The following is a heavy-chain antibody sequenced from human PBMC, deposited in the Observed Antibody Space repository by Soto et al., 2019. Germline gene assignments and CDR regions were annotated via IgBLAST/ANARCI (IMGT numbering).Heavy chain of an antibody. V-gene: IGHV3-33*01. CDR3: AIRQTSPPTRGAASARGGMAV. D-gene: IGHD6-13*01. CDR1: GFKFNNYG. J-gene: IGHJ6*02. CDR2: IWNDGNGY. Sequence: QVQLVESGGGVVQPGRSLRLSCAASGFKFNNYGMHWVRQAPGKGLEWVAVIWNDGNGYYYANSVKGRFTISRDNSKNTLYLQMSSHRAEDTAVYYCAIRQTSPPTRGAASARGGMAVCGQGTTVTVSS.